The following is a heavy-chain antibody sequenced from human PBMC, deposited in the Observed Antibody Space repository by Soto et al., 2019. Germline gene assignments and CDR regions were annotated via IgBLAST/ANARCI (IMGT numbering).Heavy chain of an antibody. J-gene: IGHJ5*02. CDR3: ARGVGSGTYYNQYNWFDP. Sequence: ASVKVTCKASGYTFTNYGISWVRQAPGQGLEWMGWINTYNGNTNHAQKLQGRVTMTTDTSTSTAYMELRSLRSDDTAVYYCARGVGSGTYYNQYNWFDPWGQGTLVTVSS. V-gene: IGHV1-18*01. CDR1: GYTFTNYG. CDR2: INTYNGNT. D-gene: IGHD3-10*01.